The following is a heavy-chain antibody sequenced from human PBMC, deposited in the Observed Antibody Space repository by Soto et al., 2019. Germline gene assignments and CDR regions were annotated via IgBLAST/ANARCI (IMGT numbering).Heavy chain of an antibody. Sequence: QVQLVQSGAEVKKPGASVQVSCKPSGYTFTTYAIHWVRQAPGQSLEWMAWIHTGNGNTKYSPRFQGRVTITRDTSASTAYMELCSLRSEDTAVYYCAISLRLGESFDYRGQGTLVTVSS. CDR2: IHTGNGNT. J-gene: IGHJ4*02. CDR3: AISLRLGESFDY. CDR1: GYTFTTYA. V-gene: IGHV1-3*04. D-gene: IGHD3-16*01.